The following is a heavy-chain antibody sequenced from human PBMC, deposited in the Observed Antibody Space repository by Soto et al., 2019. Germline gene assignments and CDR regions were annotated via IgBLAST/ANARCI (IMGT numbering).Heavy chain of an antibody. CDR1: GFTVSSNY. CDR3: ARDPSPYSSSWYYYYYGMDV. D-gene: IGHD6-13*01. CDR2: IYSGGST. J-gene: IGHJ6*02. V-gene: IGHV3-53*01. Sequence: PGGSLRLSCAASGFTVSSNYMSWVRQAPGKGLEWVSVIYSGGSTYYADSVKGRFTISRDNSKNTLYLQMNSLRAEDTAVYYCARDPSPYSSSWYYYYYGMDVWGQGTTVTVSS.